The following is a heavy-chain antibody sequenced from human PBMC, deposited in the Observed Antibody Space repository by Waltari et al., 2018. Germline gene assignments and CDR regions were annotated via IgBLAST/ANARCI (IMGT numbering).Heavy chain of an antibody. CDR2: IKSKTNGGTA. J-gene: IGHJ5*02. CDR1: GFIFDDAW. V-gene: IGHV3-15*01. D-gene: IGHD3-10*01. CDR3: VGSRNHDWFDP. Sequence: EVQLVESGGGLVKPGGSLRLSCAASGFIFDDAWMTWLRQAPGKGMGWVGRIKSKTNGGTADYAAPVKSRCTISRDDSKNMVYLQMNSLKTEDTAVYYCVGSRNHDWFDPCGQGTLVTVSS.